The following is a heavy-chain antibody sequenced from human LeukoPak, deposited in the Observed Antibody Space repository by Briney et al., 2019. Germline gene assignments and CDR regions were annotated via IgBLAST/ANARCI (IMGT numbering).Heavy chain of an antibody. D-gene: IGHD5-12*01. V-gene: IGHV1-69*13. J-gene: IGHJ4*02. CDR2: ITPIFGTA. CDR3: ARVGLDIGTPSFDY. CDR1: GGTFSSYA. Sequence: ASVKVSCKASGGTFSSYAISWVRQAPGQGLEWTGGITPIFGTANYAQKFQGRVTITADESTSTAYMELSSLRSEDTAVYYCARVGLDIGTPSFDYWGQGTLVTVSS.